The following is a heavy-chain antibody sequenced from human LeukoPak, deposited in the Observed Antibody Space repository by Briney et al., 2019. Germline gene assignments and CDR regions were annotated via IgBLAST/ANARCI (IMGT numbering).Heavy chain of an antibody. Sequence: ASVKVSCKASGYTFTGYYMHWVRQAPGQGLEWMGWINPNSGGTNYAQKFQGRVTMTRDTSISTAYMELSRLRPDDTAVYYCAKGGYYYDSSGYPFDYWGQGTLVTVSS. CDR1: GYTFTGYY. CDR3: AKGGYYYDSSGYPFDY. D-gene: IGHD3-22*01. V-gene: IGHV1-2*02. J-gene: IGHJ4*02. CDR2: INPNSGGT.